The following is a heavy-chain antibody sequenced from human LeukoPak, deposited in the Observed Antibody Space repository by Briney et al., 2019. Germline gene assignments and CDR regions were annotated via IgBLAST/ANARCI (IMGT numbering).Heavy chain of an antibody. CDR3: AKGYSSSWYVRYFDY. D-gene: IGHD6-13*01. J-gene: IGHJ4*02. CDR2: ISGSGGST. CDR1: GFTFSSYA. V-gene: IGHV3-23*01. Sequence: GGSLRLPCAASGFTFSSYAMSWVRQAPGKGLEWVSAISGSGGSTYYADSVKGRFTISRDNSKNTLYLQMNSLRAEDTAVYYCAKGYSSSWYVRYFDYWGQGTLVTVSS.